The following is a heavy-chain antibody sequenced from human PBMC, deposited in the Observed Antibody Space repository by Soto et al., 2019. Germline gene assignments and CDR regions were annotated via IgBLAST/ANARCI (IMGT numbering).Heavy chain of an antibody. Sequence: QVQLVQSGAEVKKPGSSVKVSCKASGGTFSSYAVSWVRQAPGQGLEWMGGIIPIFGTANYAQKLQGRVTITADESTRTAYTDLSSLRSEDTAIYYFATVVYGAKLGLDYGGHGTLVTVSS. V-gene: IGHV1-69*12. CDR1: GGTFSSYA. D-gene: IGHD7-27*01. CDR3: ATVVYGAKLGLDY. CDR2: IIPIFGTA. J-gene: IGHJ4*01.